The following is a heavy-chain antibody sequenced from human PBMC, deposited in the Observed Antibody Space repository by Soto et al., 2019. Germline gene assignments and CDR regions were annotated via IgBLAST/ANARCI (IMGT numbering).Heavy chain of an antibody. CDR2: ISGSGSYT. J-gene: IGHJ1*01. V-gene: IGHV3-11*05. Sequence: SLRHSCAASLFTFSDHYMTWILQSPVKLLEWVSYISGSGSYTNYADSVKGRFIISRDNARNSVFLQMSRLRPEDTAVYYCARDTSYNSSGYYKYFQHWGQGTLVTVSS. D-gene: IGHD3-22*01. CDR3: ARDTSYNSSGYYKYFQH. CDR1: LFTFSDHY.